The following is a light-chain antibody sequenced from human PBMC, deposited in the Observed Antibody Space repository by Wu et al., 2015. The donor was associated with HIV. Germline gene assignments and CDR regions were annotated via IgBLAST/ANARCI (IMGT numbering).Light chain of an antibody. CDR1: QSVSSY. CDR2: DAS. Sequence: EIVLTQSPATLSLSPGERATLSCRASQSVSSYLAWYQQKPGQAPRLLIYDASNRATGIPARFSGSGSGTDFTLTISRLEPEDFAVYYCQQYGSSPRVTFGGGDQGGDQT. V-gene: IGKV3-20*01. J-gene: IGKJ4*01. CDR3: QQYGSSPRVT.